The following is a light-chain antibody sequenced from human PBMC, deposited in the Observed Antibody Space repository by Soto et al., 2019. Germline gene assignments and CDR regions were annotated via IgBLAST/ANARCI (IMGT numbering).Light chain of an antibody. CDR1: QCVGRS. CDR2: DLS. J-gene: IGKJ3*01. V-gene: IGKV3-15*01. CDR3: QQYDDWPLT. Sequence: VMTQSPATLSVSPGEGATLSCRASQCVGRSLAWYQLKPGQAPRPLIFDLSTRATGIPATFRGSWSGTEFTLTISGLQSEDFAIFYCQQYDDWPLTFGAGTKVDI.